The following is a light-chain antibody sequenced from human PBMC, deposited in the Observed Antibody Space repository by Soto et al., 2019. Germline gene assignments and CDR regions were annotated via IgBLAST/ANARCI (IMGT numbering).Light chain of an antibody. V-gene: IGKV4-1*01. Sequence: DIVMTQSPDSLAVSLGERATINCKSSQRVLYNSDNKNYLAWYQQKPGQPPKLLIYWASTRESGVPDRFSGSGSGTDFTLTISSLQAEDVAVYYCQQYYGTPPKYTFGQGTKLEIK. J-gene: IGKJ2*01. CDR2: WAS. CDR3: QQYYGTPPKYT. CDR1: QRVLYNSDNKNY.